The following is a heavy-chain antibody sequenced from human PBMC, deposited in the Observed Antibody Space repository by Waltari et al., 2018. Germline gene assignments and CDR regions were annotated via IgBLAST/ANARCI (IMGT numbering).Heavy chain of an antibody. J-gene: IGHJ3*02. CDR1: GGSISSGGYY. Sequence: QVQLQESGPGLVKPSQTLSLTCTVSGGSISSGGYYWSWIRQHPGKGLEWIGYIYYSGSTYYNPSLKSRVTISVDTSKNQFSLKLSSVTAADTAMYYCARRRGWDTTADAFDIWGQGTMVTVSS. CDR3: ARRRGWDTTADAFDI. V-gene: IGHV4-31*03. CDR2: IYYSGST. D-gene: IGHD4-17*01.